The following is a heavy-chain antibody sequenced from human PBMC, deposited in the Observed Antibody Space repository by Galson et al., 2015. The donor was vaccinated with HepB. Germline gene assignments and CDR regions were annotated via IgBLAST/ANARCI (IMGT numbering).Heavy chain of an antibody. J-gene: IGHJ4*02. V-gene: IGHV1-24*01. CDR2: FDPEDGET. Sequence: SVKVSCKVSGYTLTELSMHWVRQAPGKGLEWVGGFDPEDGETIYAQKFQGRVTMTEDTSTDTAYMELSSLRSEDTAVYYCATASPSYGDYSLSSPFDYWGQGTLVTVSS. CDR3: ATASPSYGDYSLSSPFDY. D-gene: IGHD4-17*01. CDR1: GYTLTELS.